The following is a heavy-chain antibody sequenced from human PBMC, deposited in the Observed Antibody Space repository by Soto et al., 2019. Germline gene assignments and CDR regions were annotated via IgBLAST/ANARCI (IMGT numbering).Heavy chain of an antibody. Sequence: GGSLRLSCAASGFTFSSYSMNWVRQAPGKGLEWVSYISSSSSTIYYADSVKGRFTISRDNAKNSLYLQRNSLRAEDTAVYYCARDTPIARPDYYGSGSYGAFDIWGQGTMVAVSS. D-gene: IGHD3-10*01. CDR3: ARDTPIARPDYYGSGSYGAFDI. J-gene: IGHJ3*02. CDR1: GFTFSSYS. CDR2: ISSSSSTI. V-gene: IGHV3-48*01.